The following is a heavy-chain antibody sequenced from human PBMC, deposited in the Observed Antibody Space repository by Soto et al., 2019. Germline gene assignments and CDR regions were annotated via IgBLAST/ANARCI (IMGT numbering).Heavy chain of an antibody. Sequence: QVQLVQSGAEVKKPGSSVKVSCKASGGTFSNYAITWVRQAPGQGLEWLGRIIPIFGTRDYAQKFQGRVTSSADESTPTADMELSSVRSDDTAVYYWAKYGGREGYCGNWFDPWGQGTWVTVSS. CDR1: GGTFSNYA. CDR3: AKYGGREGYCGNWFDP. CDR2: IIPIFGTR. V-gene: IGHV1-69*15. D-gene: IGHD2-15*01. J-gene: IGHJ5*02.